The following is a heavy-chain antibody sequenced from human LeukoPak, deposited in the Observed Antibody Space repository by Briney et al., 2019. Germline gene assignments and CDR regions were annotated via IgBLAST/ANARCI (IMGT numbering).Heavy chain of an antibody. J-gene: IGHJ4*02. CDR2: ISTSSSYI. D-gene: IGHD6-19*01. CDR3: ARQQWLDGAYYFDH. Sequence: GGSLRLSCAAPGSTFSGSSMNWVRQAPGKGLEWVSFISTSSSYIYYGDSVKGRFTISRDNAKNSLYLQMNNLRAEDTAVYYCARQQWLDGAYYFDHWGQGTLVTVSS. CDR1: GSTFSGSS. V-gene: IGHV3-21*01.